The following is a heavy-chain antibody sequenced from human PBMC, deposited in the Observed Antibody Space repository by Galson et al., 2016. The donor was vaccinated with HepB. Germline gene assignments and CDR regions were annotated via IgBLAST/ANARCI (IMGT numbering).Heavy chain of an antibody. CDR1: GFTFSSYA. Sequence: SLRLSCAGSGFTFSSYALHWVRQAPGKGPEWVAVISYDGSNKYYADSVKGRFTISRDNSKNTLYVHMNSLRAEDTAVYCCVREAGYSNAFGYWGQGTLVTVSS. V-gene: IGHV3-30-3*01. J-gene: IGHJ4*02. D-gene: IGHD4-11*01. CDR2: ISYDGSNK. CDR3: VREAGYSNAFGY.